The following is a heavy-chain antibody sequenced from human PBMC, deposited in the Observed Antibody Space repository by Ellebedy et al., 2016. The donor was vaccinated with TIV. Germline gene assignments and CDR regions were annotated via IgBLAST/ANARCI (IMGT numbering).Heavy chain of an antibody. CDR3: ARAGNYDQLSPSGGY. V-gene: IGHV3-48*01. D-gene: IGHD3-22*01. CDR1: GFTFSSDS. CDR2: IGSSSSTI. J-gene: IGHJ4*02. Sequence: PGGSLRLSCAASGFTFSSDSMNWIRQAPGKGLEWISFIGSSSSTIYYADSVKGRFTISRDNPKNSLYLQMNSLRAEDTAVDFGARAGNYDQLSPSGGYWGQGTLVTVSS.